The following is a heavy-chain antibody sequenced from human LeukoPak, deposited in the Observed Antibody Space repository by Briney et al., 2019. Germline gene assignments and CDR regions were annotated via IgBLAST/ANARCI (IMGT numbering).Heavy chain of an antibody. CDR2: ISWNSGSI. V-gene: IGHV3-9*01. Sequence: PGGSLRLSCAVSGFTFDDYAMHWVRQAPGKGLEWVSGISWNSGSIGYADSVKGRFTISRDNAKNYLYLQMNSLRAEDTALYYCAKVPLGPKYYYDSSGYYGAFDIWGQGTMVTVSS. CDR1: GFTFDDYA. CDR3: AKVPLGPKYYYDSSGYYGAFDI. D-gene: IGHD3-22*01. J-gene: IGHJ3*02.